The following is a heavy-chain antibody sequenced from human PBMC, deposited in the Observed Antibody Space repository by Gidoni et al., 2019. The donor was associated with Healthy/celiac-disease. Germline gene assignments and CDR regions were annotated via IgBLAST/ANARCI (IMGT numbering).Heavy chain of an antibody. CDR2: INPNSCGT. CDR1: GYTFTCYY. V-gene: IGHV1-2*04. Sequence: VQLVQSGAEGKKPGASVKVSCKASGYTFTCYYIHRVRQAPGQGLKWMGWINPNSCGTNYAQKFQGWVTMTRDTSISTAFMDLSRLRSDDTAVYYCAREGLYWFDSWGQGTLVTVSS. CDR3: AREGLYWFDS. J-gene: IGHJ5*01. D-gene: IGHD6-19*01.